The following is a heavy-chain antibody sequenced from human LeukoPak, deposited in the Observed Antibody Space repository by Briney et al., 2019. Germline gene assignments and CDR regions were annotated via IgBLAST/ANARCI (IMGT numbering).Heavy chain of an antibody. CDR2: ISAYNGNK. CDR3: ARDRWSSSSSEGALDI. Sequence: ASVKVSCKASGYTFTNYGISWVRQAPGQGLDWMGWISAYNGNKVYAQELQGRVTMATDTSTSTAYMELRSLRSDDTAVYYCARDRWSSSSSEGALDIWGQGTMVTVSS. J-gene: IGHJ3*02. V-gene: IGHV1-18*01. CDR1: GYTFTNYG. D-gene: IGHD6-6*01.